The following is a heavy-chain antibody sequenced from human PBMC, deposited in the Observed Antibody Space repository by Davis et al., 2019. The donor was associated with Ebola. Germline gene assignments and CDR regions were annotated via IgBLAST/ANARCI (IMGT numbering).Heavy chain of an antibody. CDR2: ISYDGSNK. CDR3: AKDHGPTDYYGMDV. CDR1: GFTFSSYA. J-gene: IGHJ6*02. V-gene: IGHV3-30-3*01. D-gene: IGHD4-17*01. Sequence: PGGSLRLSCAASGFTFSSYAMHWVRQAPGKGLEWVAVISYDGSNKYYADPVKGRFTISRDNSKNTLYLQMNSLRPEDTAVYYCAKDHGPTDYYGMDVWGQGTTVTVSS.